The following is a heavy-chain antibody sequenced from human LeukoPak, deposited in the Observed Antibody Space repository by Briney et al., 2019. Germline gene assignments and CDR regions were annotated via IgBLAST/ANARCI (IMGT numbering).Heavy chain of an antibody. Sequence: GGSLRLSCAASGFTFSNYWMTWLRQAPGKGLEWVANIKQDGSEKYYVDSVKGRFTISRDNAKNSLYLQMNSLRAEDTAVYYCARDRTHRGYWGQGTLVTVSS. J-gene: IGHJ4*02. D-gene: IGHD3-10*01. V-gene: IGHV3-7*01. CDR3: ARDRTHRGY. CDR1: GFTFSNYW. CDR2: IKQDGSEK.